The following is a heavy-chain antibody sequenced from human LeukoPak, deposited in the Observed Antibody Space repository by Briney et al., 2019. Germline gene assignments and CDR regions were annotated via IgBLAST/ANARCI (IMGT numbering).Heavy chain of an antibody. CDR2: INSDGSSI. CDR1: GFTFSSYW. V-gene: IGHV3-74*01. J-gene: IGHJ3*02. CDR3: TTDPTDAFDI. Sequence: GGSLRLSCAASGFTFSSYWMHWVRQAPGKGLVWVSRINSDGSSISYADSVKGRFTISRDNAKNTLYLQMNSLKAEDIAVYYCTTDPTDAFDIWGQGTWVTVSS.